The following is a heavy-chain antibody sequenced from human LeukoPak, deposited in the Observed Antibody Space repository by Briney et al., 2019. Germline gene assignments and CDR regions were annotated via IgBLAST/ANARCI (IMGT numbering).Heavy chain of an antibody. CDR2: LVYDRRGE. J-gene: IGHJ4*02. CDR1: GFTFSSYA. V-gene: IGHV3-30*04. CDR3: VRGSGHKDSTGYYWFFDY. Sequence: GGSLRLSCAASGFTFSSYAMHWVRQAPGRGLEWVAVLVYDRRGEEYADSVKGRFTISGDTSKKMIYLQMNSLISDDTAKYFCVRGSGHKDSTGYYWFFDYWGQGALVTVSS. D-gene: IGHD3-22*01.